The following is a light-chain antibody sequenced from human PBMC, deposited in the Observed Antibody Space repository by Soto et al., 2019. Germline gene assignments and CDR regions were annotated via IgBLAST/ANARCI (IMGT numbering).Light chain of an antibody. J-gene: IGKJ2*01. CDR2: GAS. Sequence: EIVLTQSPGTLSLSPGERATLSCRASQSVSSTHLAWYQQKPGQAPRLLIYGASSRETGIPDTFSGSGSGTDFTLTISRLEPEDFAVYYCEQYDSSLYTFGQGTKLEIK. CDR1: QSVSSTH. V-gene: IGKV3-20*01. CDR3: EQYDSSLYT.